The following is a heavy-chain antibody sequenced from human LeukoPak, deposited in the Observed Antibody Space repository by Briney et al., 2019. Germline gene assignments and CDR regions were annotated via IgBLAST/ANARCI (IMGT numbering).Heavy chain of an antibody. D-gene: IGHD5-24*01. V-gene: IGHV3-72*01. Sequence: GGSLRLSCAASGFTFSGHYMDWVRQAPGKGLEWVGRTGNKANSYTSQYAASVKGRFTISRDDSKNSLYLQMNSLKTEDTAVYYCARGSSATDYYYYGMDVWGQGTTVTVSS. CDR1: GFTFSGHY. CDR2: TGNKANSYTS. CDR3: ARGSSATDYYYYGMDV. J-gene: IGHJ6*02.